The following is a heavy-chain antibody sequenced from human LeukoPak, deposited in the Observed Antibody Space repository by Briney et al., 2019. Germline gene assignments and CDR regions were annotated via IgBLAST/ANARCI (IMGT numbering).Heavy chain of an antibody. D-gene: IGHD3-3*01. CDR1: GYTFTGYS. CDR3: ARDAFLAINYDFWSGGVLFDY. CDR2: INPNTGAA. V-gene: IGHV1-2*02. J-gene: IGHJ4*02. Sequence: ASVKVSCKASGYTFTGYSLHWVRQAPGQGLEWMGWINPNTGAANNAQKFQGRVTLTTDTSISTAYMELSRLRSDDTAVYYCARDAFLAINYDFWSGGVLFDYWGQGTLVTVSS.